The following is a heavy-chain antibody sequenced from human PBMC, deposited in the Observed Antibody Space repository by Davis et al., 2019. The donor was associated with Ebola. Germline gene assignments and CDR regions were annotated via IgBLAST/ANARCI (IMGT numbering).Heavy chain of an antibody. J-gene: IGHJ5*02. V-gene: IGHV4-4*02. CDR3: ARSGAQYYYDSSGYYYSAFNWFDP. CDR1: GGSISSSNW. CDR2: IYHSGST. Sequence: MPSETLSLTCAVSGGSISSSNWWSWVRQPPGKGLEWIGEIYHSGSTNYNPSLKSRVTISVDKSKNQFSLRLSSVTAADTAVYYWARSGAQYYYDSSGYYYSAFNWFDPWGQGTLVTVSS. D-gene: IGHD3-22*01.